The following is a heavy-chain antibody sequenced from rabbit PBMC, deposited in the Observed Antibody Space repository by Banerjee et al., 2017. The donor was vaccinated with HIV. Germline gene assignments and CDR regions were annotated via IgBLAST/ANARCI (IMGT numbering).Heavy chain of an antibody. CDR1: GIDFDKYYF. V-gene: IGHV1S43*01. CDR3: ARDFAGDSYYYGLDL. D-gene: IGHD8-1*01. CDR2: IYTSSGST. J-gene: IGHJ6*01. Sequence: QQQLEESGGGLVKPGGTMRLTCKASGIDFDKYYFMCWVRQAPGKGLQLISCIYTSSGSTWYASWVNGRFTISRSTSLNTFDLKMPSLTAADTATYFCARDFAGDSYYYGLDLWGPGTLVTVS.